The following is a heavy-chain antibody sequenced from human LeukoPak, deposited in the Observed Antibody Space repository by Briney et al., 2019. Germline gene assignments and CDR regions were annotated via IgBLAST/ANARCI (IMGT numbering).Heavy chain of an antibody. CDR2: IYTSGST. V-gene: IGHV4-61*02. Sequence: PSQTLSLTCTVSGGSISSGSYYWSRIRQPAGKGLEWIGRIYTSGSTNYNPSLKSRVTISVDTSKNQFSLKLSSVTAADTAVYYCAREHPNIPFDYWGQGTLVTVSS. D-gene: IGHD2/OR15-2a*01. J-gene: IGHJ4*02. CDR3: AREHPNIPFDY. CDR1: GGSISSGSYY.